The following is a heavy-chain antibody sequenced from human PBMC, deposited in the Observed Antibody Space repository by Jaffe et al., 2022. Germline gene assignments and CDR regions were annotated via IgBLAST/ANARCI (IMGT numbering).Heavy chain of an antibody. CDR3: ARDYRDETYYDFWSGYSVLENWFDP. CDR1: GYTFTSYG. D-gene: IGHD3-3*01. CDR2: ISAYNGNT. J-gene: IGHJ5*02. V-gene: IGHV1-18*01. Sequence: QVQLVQSGAEVKKPGASVKVSCKASGYTFTSYGISWVRQAPGQGLEWMGWISAYNGNTNYAQKLQGRVTMTTDTSTSTAYMELRSLRSDDTAVYYCARDYRDETYYDFWSGYSVLENWFDPWGQGTLVTVSS.